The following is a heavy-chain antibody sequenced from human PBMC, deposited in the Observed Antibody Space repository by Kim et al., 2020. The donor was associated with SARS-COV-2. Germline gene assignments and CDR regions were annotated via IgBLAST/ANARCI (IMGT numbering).Heavy chain of an antibody. CDR2: INHSGST. CDR1: GGSFSGYY. CDR3: ARGTRQWLVRGPYYYYMDV. Sequence: SETLSLTCAAYGGSFSGYYWSWIRQPPGKGLEWIGEINHSGSTNYNPSLKSRVTISVDTSKNQFLLKLSSGTAADTAGYYCARGTRQWLVRGPYYYYMDVGGKGTTVTVSS. D-gene: IGHD6-19*01. J-gene: IGHJ6*03. V-gene: IGHV4-34*01.